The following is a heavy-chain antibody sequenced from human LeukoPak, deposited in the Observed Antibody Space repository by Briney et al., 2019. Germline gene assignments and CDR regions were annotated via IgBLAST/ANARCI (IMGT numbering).Heavy chain of an antibody. CDR3: AKGYCSGSCYNGLDY. J-gene: IGHJ4*02. D-gene: IGHD2-15*01. CDR2: IRFDGTNK. V-gene: IGHV3-30*02. Sequence: GGSLRLSCAASGFTFSTYGMHWVRQAPGKGLEWVAFIRFDGTNKYYADSVKGRFATSRDSSKNTLYLQMNSLRAEDTAVYYCAKGYCSGSCYNGLDYWGQGTLVTVSS. CDR1: GFTFSTYG.